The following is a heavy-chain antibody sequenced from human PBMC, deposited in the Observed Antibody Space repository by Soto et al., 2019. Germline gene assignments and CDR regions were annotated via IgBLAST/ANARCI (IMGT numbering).Heavy chain of an antibody. CDR1: GYTFTSYA. J-gene: IGHJ4*02. Sequence: ASVKVSCKASGYTFTSYAMHWVRQAPGQRLEWMGWISTYNGNTNYAQNLQARLTISADKSTSTAYMELSSLTSDDTAMYFCARGPLVVLNYFESWGQGTLVTVSS. CDR3: ARGPLVVLNYFES. CDR2: ISTYNGNT. V-gene: IGHV1-3*04.